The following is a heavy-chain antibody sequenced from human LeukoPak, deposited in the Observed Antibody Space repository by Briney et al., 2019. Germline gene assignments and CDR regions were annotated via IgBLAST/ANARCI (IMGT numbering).Heavy chain of an antibody. CDR3: AKDRLTATPYYFDY. V-gene: IGHV3-23*01. CDR2: ISGSGGST. D-gene: IGHD1-20*01. CDR1: GFTFDSYS. J-gene: IGHJ4*02. Sequence: GGSLRLSCAASGFTFDSYSMNWVRQAPGKGLEWVSGISGSGGSTYYADSVKGRFTISRENSKDTLYLQMDSLRAEDTAVYYCAKDRLTATPYYFDYWGQGTLVTVST.